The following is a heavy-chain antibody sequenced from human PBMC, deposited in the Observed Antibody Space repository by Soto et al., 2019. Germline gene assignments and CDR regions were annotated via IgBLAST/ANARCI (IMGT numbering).Heavy chain of an antibody. CDR3: ASEIGSSSWSVAGPVHYGMDV. D-gene: IGHD6-13*01. Sequence: GGSLRLSCAASGFTFSIYGMHWVRQSPGKGLEWVAVIWYDGSNKYYADSVKGRFTISRDNSKNTLYLQMNSLRAEDTAVYYCASEIGSSSWSVAGPVHYGMDVWCQGTTVTVSS. V-gene: IGHV3-33*01. CDR1: GFTFSIYG. CDR2: IWYDGSNK. J-gene: IGHJ6*02.